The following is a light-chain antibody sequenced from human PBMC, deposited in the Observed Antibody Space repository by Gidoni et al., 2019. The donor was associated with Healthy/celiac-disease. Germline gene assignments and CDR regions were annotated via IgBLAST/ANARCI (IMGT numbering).Light chain of an antibody. Sequence: EIVMIQSPATLSVSPGERATLSCRASQSVSSNLAWYQQKPGQAPRLLIYGASTRATGIPARFSGSGSGTEFTLTISSLQSEDFAVYYCQQYNNWPPYTFGQXTKLEIK. CDR1: QSVSSN. CDR2: GAS. CDR3: QQYNNWPPYT. V-gene: IGKV3-15*01. J-gene: IGKJ2*01.